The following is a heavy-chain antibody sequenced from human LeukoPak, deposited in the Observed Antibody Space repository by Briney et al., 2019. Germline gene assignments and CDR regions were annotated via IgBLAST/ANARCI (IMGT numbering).Heavy chain of an antibody. CDR2: ISSSSSYI. J-gene: IGHJ4*02. Sequence: GGSLRLSCVASGFTFSSYSMNWVRQAPGKGLEWVSSISSSSSYIYYADSVKGRFTISRDNAKNSLYLQMNSLRAEDTAVYYCARGVTVKDFDYWGQGTLVTVSS. D-gene: IGHD4-17*01. CDR3: ARGVTVKDFDY. CDR1: GFTFSSYS. V-gene: IGHV3-21*01.